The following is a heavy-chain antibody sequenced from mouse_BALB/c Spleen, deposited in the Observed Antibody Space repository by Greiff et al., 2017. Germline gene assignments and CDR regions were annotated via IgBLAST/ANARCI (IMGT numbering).Heavy chain of an antibody. CDR1: GFTFSSYG. D-gene: IGHD2-4*01. Sequence: EVQRVESGGDLVKPGGSLKLSCAASGFTFSSYGMSWVRQTPDKRLEWVATISSGGSYTYYPDSVKGRFTISRDNAKNTLYLQMSSLKSEDTAMYYCARQYDYGAMDYWGQGTSVTVSS. V-gene: IGHV5-6*01. J-gene: IGHJ4*01. CDR2: ISSGGSYT. CDR3: ARQYDYGAMDY.